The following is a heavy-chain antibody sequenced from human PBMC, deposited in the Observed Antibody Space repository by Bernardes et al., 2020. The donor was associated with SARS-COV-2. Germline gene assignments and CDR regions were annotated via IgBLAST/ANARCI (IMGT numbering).Heavy chain of an antibody. CDR1: GGSFWDYY. CDR2: INHSGST. V-gene: IGHV4-34*01. CDR3: ARGTGEYSSSWCVD. D-gene: IGHD6-13*01. Sequence: SEPLSLTCGVYGGSFWDYYWSWIRQPPGKGLEWIGEINHSGSTNYNPSLKSRVNFLVDMSKHQFSLRLRSVTAADTAVYYCARGTGEYSSSWCVDWGQGTLVTVSS. J-gene: IGHJ4*02.